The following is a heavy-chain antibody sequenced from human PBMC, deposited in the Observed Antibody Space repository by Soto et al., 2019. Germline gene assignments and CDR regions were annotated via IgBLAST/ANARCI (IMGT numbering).Heavy chain of an antibody. J-gene: IGHJ6*02. CDR1: GFTLTTYS. CDR3: AKDVVVGATPGLGDYYYYYGMDV. V-gene: IGHV3-21*02. D-gene: IGHD1-26*01. Sequence: EVQLVESGGGLVKPGGSLRLSCEASGFTLTTYSMNWVRQASGKGLEWVSSISSSSSHIYYADSVKGRFTISRDNSKNTLYLQMNSLRAEDTAVYYCAKDVVVGATPGLGDYYYYYGMDVWGQGTTVTVSS. CDR2: ISSSSSHI.